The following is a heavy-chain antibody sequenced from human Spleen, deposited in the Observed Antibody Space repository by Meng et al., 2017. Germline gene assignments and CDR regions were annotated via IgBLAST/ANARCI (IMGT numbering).Heavy chain of an antibody. Sequence: ASVNVSCKASGYTFTSYYMHWVRQAPGQGLEWMGIINPSGGSTSYAQKFQGRVTMTRDTSTSTVYMELSSLRSEDTAVYYCARVLSNDAVRGVIYYYGMDVWGQGTTVTVSS. CDR2: INPSGGST. D-gene: IGHD3-10*01. CDR3: ARVLSNDAVRGVIYYYGMDV. J-gene: IGHJ6*02. V-gene: IGHV1-46*01. CDR1: GYTFTSYY.